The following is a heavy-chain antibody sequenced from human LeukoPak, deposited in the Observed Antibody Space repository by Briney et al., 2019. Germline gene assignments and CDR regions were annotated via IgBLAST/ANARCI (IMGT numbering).Heavy chain of an antibody. J-gene: IGHJ4*02. CDR1: GGTFSSYA. V-gene: IGHV1-69*04. CDR3: ARDPPADGYNLMEADY. CDR2: IIPILGIA. D-gene: IGHD5-24*01. Sequence: SVKVSCKASGGTFSSYAISWVRQAPGQGLEWMGRIIPILGIANYAQKFQGRVTITADKSTSTAYMELSSLRSEDTAVYYCARDPPADGYNLMEADYWGQGTLVTVSS.